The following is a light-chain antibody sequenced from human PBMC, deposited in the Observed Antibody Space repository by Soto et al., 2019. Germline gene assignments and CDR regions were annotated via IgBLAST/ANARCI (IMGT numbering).Light chain of an antibody. CDR1: RSNIGKNY. J-gene: IGLJ1*01. V-gene: IGLV1-51*01. CDR3: GTWDSRLSAVV. Sequence: QSVLTQPPSVSAAPGQKVTISCSGSRSNIGKNYVSWYFHLPGTAPKLVIYDDNKRSSGLPDRFSGSKSDTSATLGITGLQTGDEADYYCGTWDSRLSAVVFGTGTKVTVL. CDR2: DDN.